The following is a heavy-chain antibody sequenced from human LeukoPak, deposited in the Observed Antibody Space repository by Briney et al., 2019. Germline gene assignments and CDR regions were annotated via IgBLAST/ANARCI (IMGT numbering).Heavy chain of an antibody. CDR2: INTGNGDT. J-gene: IGHJ4*02. CDR1: GYTFTTYA. D-gene: IGHD1-26*01. Sequence: GASVKVSCKASGYTFTTYAIHWVRQAPGQRLEWLGWINTGNGDTKYSHTFQGRVTFTRDTSASTVYIELSSLRPEDTAMYYCARDMGSGSIHYWGQGTLVTVSS. CDR3: ARDMGSGSIHY. V-gene: IGHV1-3*04.